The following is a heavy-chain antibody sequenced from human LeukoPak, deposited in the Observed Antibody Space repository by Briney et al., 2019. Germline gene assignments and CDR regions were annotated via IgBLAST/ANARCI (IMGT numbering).Heavy chain of an antibody. D-gene: IGHD6-13*01. V-gene: IGHV4-59*12. J-gene: IGHJ4*02. Sequence: SETLSLTCTVSGGSISSYYWSWIRQPPGKGLEWIGYIYYSGSTSYSPSLKSRVTISVDTSKNQFSLKLSSVTAADTAVYYCARGLSAAPPGRYWGQGTLVTVSS. CDR3: ARGLSAAPPGRY. CDR2: IYYSGST. CDR1: GGSISSYY.